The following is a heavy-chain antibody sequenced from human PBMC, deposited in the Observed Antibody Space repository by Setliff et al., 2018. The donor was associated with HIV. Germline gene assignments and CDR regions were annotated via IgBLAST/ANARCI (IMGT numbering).Heavy chain of an antibody. D-gene: IGHD2-2*01. CDR3: ASGPNDCTSSSCRFSFYYYYMDV. V-gene: IGHV1-69*10. CDR2: IIPFLGLA. Sequence: SVKVSCKASGGTFSSYAISWVRQAPGQGLEWMGGIIPFLGLANYARKFQGRVIITADKFTNIVSLEVRRVNPDDSAMYYCASGPNDCTSSSCRFSFYYYYMDVWGKGTRVTVSS. CDR1: GGTFSSYA. J-gene: IGHJ6*03.